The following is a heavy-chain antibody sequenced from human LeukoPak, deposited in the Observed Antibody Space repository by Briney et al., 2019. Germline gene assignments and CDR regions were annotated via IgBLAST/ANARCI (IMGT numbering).Heavy chain of an antibody. D-gene: IGHD3-22*01. J-gene: IGHJ4*02. CDR2: ISGSGGST. Sequence: GGSLRLSCAASRFTFSRYAMNWVRQAPGKGLEWVAAISGSGGSTYYADSVKGRFTISRDNSKNTLYLQMNSLRVEDTAVYYCAKNPQYYYDSSGFFEYWGQGTLVTVSS. V-gene: IGHV3-23*01. CDR3: AKNPQYYYDSSGFFEY. CDR1: RFTFSRYA.